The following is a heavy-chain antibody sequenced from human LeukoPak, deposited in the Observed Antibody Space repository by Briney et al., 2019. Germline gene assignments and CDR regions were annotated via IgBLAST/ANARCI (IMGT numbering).Heavy chain of an antibody. CDR3: ARGLKRFAVVVAERFDY. D-gene: IGHD2-15*01. V-gene: IGHV4-34*01. Sequence: SETLSLTCAVYGGSFSGYYWSWIRQPPGKGLEWIGETNHSGSTNYNPSLKSRVTISVDTSKNQFSLKLSSVTAADTAVYYCARGLKRFAVVVAERFDYWGQGTLVTVSS. J-gene: IGHJ4*02. CDR2: TNHSGST. CDR1: GGSFSGYY.